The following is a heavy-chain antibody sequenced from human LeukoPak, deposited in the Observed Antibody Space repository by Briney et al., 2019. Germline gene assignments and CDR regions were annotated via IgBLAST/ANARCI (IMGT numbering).Heavy chain of an antibody. Sequence: GESLRLSCAASGFTFNSYAMTWVRQAPGKGLEWVSAISGGGVNTYYADSVKGRFTISRDSSKNMLYLQMNSLRAEDTAVYYCAKTLGYSGYFSPWGQGTLVTVSS. CDR3: AKTLGYSGYFSP. D-gene: IGHD3-22*01. CDR1: GFTFNSYA. J-gene: IGHJ5*02. V-gene: IGHV3-23*01. CDR2: ISGGGVNT.